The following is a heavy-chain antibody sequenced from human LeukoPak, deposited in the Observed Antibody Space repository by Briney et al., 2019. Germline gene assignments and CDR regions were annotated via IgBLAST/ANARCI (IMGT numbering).Heavy chain of an antibody. CDR3: ARASTSGRRFDF. Sequence: ASVKVSCKASGYTFTSYYIHWVRQAPGKGLEWMGVINPSSGSTTYAHNFQGRVTMTRDTSTTTVYMELTSLRSEDTAVYFCARASTSGRRFDFWGQGTLVTVSS. CDR2: INPSSGST. D-gene: IGHD1-26*01. V-gene: IGHV1-46*01. CDR1: GYTFTSYY. J-gene: IGHJ4*02.